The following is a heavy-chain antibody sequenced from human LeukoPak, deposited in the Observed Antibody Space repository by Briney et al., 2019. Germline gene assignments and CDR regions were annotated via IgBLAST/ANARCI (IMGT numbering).Heavy chain of an antibody. J-gene: IGHJ4*02. Sequence: GVSLRLPCTASGFTLNSHAMSWVRHAPGKGLEWLSAINGSGGSTYYADSVKGRFTISRDNSKDTLYLQMNSLRAEDTAVYYCAKGPRSGWSLLYFDYWGQGTLVTVSS. CDR1: GFTLNSHA. D-gene: IGHD6-19*01. CDR3: AKGPRSGWSLLYFDY. CDR2: INGSGGST. V-gene: IGHV3-23*01.